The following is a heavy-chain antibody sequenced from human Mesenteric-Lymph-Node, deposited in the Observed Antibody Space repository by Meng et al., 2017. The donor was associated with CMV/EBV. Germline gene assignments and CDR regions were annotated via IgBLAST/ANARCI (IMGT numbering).Heavy chain of an antibody. CDR2: IYSGGTT. V-gene: IGHV3-53*01. D-gene: IGHD4-11*01. Sequence: GESLKISCAASGFTFSSYSMNWVRQAPGKGLEWVSVIYSGGTTYYADSVKGRFTISRDNSKNTLYLQMNSLRAEDTAVYFCARGPRTIVAGGRVAPLDYWGQGTLVTVSS. CDR3: ARGPRTIVAGGRVAPLDY. J-gene: IGHJ4*02. CDR1: GFTFSSYS.